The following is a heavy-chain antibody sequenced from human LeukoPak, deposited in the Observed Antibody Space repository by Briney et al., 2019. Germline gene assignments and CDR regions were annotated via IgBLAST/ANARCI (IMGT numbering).Heavy chain of an antibody. Sequence: GGSLRLSCAASGFTFSSYEMNWVRQAPKKGLEWVSYISNSGSTIYYADSVKGRFTISRDNAKNSLYLQMNSLRAEDTAVYYCARGWGDIVVVTAIKDYYYGMDVWGQGTTVTVSS. J-gene: IGHJ6*02. V-gene: IGHV3-48*03. CDR1: GFTFSSYE. D-gene: IGHD2-21*02. CDR3: ARGWGDIVVVTAIKDYYYGMDV. CDR2: ISNSGSTI.